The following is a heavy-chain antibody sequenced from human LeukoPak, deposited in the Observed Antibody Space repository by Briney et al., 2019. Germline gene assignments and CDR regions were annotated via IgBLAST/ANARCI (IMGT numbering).Heavy chain of an antibody. J-gene: IGHJ4*02. CDR2: IHYSGST. CDR3: ARDAFDSNYFDY. D-gene: IGHD4-11*01. CDR1: GGSISSGGYY. Sequence: PSQTLSLTCTVSGGSISSGGYYWSWIRQHPGKGLEWIGYIHYSGSTYYNPSLKSRVTISVDRSKNHFSLKLSSVTAADTAVYYCARDAFDSNYFDYGGQGALVTVSS. V-gene: IGHV4-31*03.